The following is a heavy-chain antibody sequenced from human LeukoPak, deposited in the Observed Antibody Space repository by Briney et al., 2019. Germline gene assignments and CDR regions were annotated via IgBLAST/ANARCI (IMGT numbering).Heavy chain of an antibody. CDR1: GFTFTSSA. CDR2: IVVGSGNT. Sequence: GASVTVSCKASGFTFTSSAVQWVRQARGQRLEWIGWIVVGSGNTNYAQKFQERVTITRDMSTSTAYMELSSLRSEDTAVYYCAAISFYDSRWFHFYYWGQGTLVTVSS. CDR3: AAISFYDSRWFHFYY. V-gene: IGHV1-58*01. D-gene: IGHD3-22*01. J-gene: IGHJ4*02.